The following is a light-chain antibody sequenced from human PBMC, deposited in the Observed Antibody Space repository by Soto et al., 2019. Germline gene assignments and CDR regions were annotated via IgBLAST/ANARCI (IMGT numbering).Light chain of an antibody. CDR1: ETVATN. V-gene: IGKV3-15*01. CDR2: GAS. J-gene: IGKJ1*01. Sequence: MLIQSPATLSMSPGEGATLSCRASETVATNLAWYQQKPGQAPRLLISGASTRAAGISDRFRGGGSGTEFTLTITSLRSEDSGTYYCKKYFEWPPITFVQGTKVEIX. CDR3: KKYFEWPPIT.